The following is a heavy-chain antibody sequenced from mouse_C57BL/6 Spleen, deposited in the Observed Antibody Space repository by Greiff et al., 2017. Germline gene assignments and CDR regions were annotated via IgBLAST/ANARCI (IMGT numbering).Heavy chain of an antibody. V-gene: IGHV1-81*01. CDR1: GYTFTSYG. CDR3: AREDNYYGSSVYWYFDV. Sequence: VQLQQSGAELARPGASVKLSCKASGYTFTSYGISWVKQRTGQGLEWIGEIYPRSGNTYYNEKSKGKATLTADKSSSTAYMELRSLTSEDSAVYFCAREDNYYGSSVYWYFDVWGTGTTVTVSS. J-gene: IGHJ1*03. CDR2: IYPRSGNT. D-gene: IGHD1-1*01.